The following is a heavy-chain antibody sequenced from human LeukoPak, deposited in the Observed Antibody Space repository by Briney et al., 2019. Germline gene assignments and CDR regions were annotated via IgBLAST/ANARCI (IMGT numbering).Heavy chain of an antibody. Sequence: GESLKISCMGSGYTFSTSWIGWVRQMPGKGLEWMGIIYPGDSDTRYSPSFQGQVTISADKSISTAYLQWSSLKASDTAMYYCARQYSGYYMDVWGKGTTVTVPS. CDR1: GYTFSTSW. CDR2: IYPGDSDT. J-gene: IGHJ6*03. D-gene: IGHD3-10*01. CDR3: ARQYSGYYMDV. V-gene: IGHV5-51*01.